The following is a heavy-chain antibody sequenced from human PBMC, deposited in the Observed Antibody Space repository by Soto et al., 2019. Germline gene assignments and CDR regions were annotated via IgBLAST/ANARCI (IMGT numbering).Heavy chain of an antibody. Sequence: QVQLVQSGAEVKKPGASVKVSCKVSGYTFTELSIHWVRQSPGKGLEWMGGFDPEDGETVYAQNFQGRVTLTEDTSTETAYMELASLRSEDTALYYCATHYSDFWSGYYTYWGQGTLVTVSS. CDR2: FDPEDGET. D-gene: IGHD3-3*01. CDR3: ATHYSDFWSGYYTY. J-gene: IGHJ1*01. CDR1: GYTFTELS. V-gene: IGHV1-24*01.